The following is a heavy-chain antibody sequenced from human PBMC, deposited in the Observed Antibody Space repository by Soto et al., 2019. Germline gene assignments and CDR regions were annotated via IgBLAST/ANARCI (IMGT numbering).Heavy chain of an antibody. CDR1: GGSFSGYY. V-gene: IGHV4-34*01. Sequence: SETLSLTCAVYGGSFSGYYWSWIRQPPGKGLEWIGEINHSGSTNYNPSLKSRVTISVDTSKNQFSLKLSSVTAADTAVYYCASGYYDFWSGYPNWFDPWGQGTLVTVSS. D-gene: IGHD3-3*01. CDR3: ASGYYDFWSGYPNWFDP. CDR2: INHSGST. J-gene: IGHJ5*02.